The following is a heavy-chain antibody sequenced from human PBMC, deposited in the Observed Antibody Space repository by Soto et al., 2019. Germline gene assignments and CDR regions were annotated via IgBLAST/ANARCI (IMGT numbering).Heavy chain of an antibody. Sequence: PGESLKISCKGSGYSFTSYWISWVCQMPGKGLEWMGRIDPSDSYTNYSPSFQGHVTTSADKSISTAYLQWSSLKASDTAMYYCAREEGWNDGDWGQGTMVTVSS. CDR2: IDPSDSYT. J-gene: IGHJ3*01. CDR3: AREEGWNDGD. D-gene: IGHD1-1*01. CDR1: GYSFTSYW. V-gene: IGHV5-10-1*01.